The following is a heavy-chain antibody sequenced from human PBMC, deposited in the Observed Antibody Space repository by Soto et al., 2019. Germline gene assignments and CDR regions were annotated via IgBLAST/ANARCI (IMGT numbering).Heavy chain of an antibody. CDR2: IYYTGRT. CDR1: GGSLKSGGYY. D-gene: IGHD3-10*01. Sequence: SETLSLTCTVSGGSLKSGGYYWSWIRQHPGRGLEWIGYIYYTGRTYYNPSLESRVTFSVDTSKNQFSLKLSSVTAADTAVYYCARESYYGSGATVVGYWGLGTLVTVSS. J-gene: IGHJ4*02. V-gene: IGHV4-31*02. CDR3: ARESYYGSGATVVGY.